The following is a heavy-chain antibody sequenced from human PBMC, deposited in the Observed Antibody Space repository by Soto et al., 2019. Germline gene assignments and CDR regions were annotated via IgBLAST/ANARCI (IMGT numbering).Heavy chain of an antibody. CDR1: GASVTSPEHY. V-gene: IGHV4-30-4*01. CDR3: DRGRYCLSGDCFPNWFDP. D-gene: IGHD2-21*02. Sequence: PSETLSLTCGVSGASVTSPEHYWTWIRQSPGKGLEWIGYIYYGGSTVYNPSLKGRSTVSLDTSKNQFSLNLTSVTAADTAVYFCDRGRYCLSGDCFPNWFDPWGQGTLVTVSS. J-gene: IGHJ5*02. CDR2: IYYGGST.